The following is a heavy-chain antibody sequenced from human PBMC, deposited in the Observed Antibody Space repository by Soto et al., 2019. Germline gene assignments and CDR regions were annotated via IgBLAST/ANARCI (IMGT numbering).Heavy chain of an antibody. CDR1: GYTFTSYA. V-gene: IGHV1-3*01. J-gene: IGHJ6*02. D-gene: IGHD3-16*01. CDR2: INAGNGNI. CDR3: ARHGALGENYYYYGMDV. Sequence: GASVKVSSKASGYTFTSYAMHWVRQAPGQRLEWMGWINAGNGNIKYSQKFQGRITITRDTSTTTAYMELRSLRSDDTAVYYCARHGALGENYYYYGMDVWGQGTTVTVSS.